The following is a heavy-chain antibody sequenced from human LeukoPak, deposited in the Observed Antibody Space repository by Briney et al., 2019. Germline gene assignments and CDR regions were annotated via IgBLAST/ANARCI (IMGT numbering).Heavy chain of an antibody. CDR2: IKQDGSEK. D-gene: IGHD3-16*01. J-gene: IGHJ3*02. CDR3: ARGVNFFGAARAFDI. Sequence: PGGSLRLSCAASGFTFSSYWMSWVRQAPGKGLEWVANIKQDGSEKYYVDSVKGRFTISRDNAKNSLYLQMNSLRAEDTALYYCARGVNFFGAARAFDIWGQGTMVTVSS. CDR1: GFTFSSYW. V-gene: IGHV3-7*03.